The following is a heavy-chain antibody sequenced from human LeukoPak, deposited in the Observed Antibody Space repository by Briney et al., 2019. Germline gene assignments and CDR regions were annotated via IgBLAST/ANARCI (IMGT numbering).Heavy chain of an antibody. J-gene: IGHJ6*04. Sequence: GGSLRLSCAASGFTFSNYAMSWVRQAPGKGLEWVSGISGRGVTTYYADSVKGRFTISRDNAKNSLYLQMNSLRAEDTAVYYCAELGITMIGGVWGKGTTVTISS. D-gene: IGHD3-10*02. CDR3: AELGITMIGGV. V-gene: IGHV3-23*01. CDR2: ISGRGVTT. CDR1: GFTFSNYA.